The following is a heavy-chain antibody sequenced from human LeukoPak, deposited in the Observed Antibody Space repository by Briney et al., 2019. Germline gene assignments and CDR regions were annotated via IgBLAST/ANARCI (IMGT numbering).Heavy chain of an antibody. V-gene: IGHV3-74*01. D-gene: IGHD5-24*01. CDR1: GFTFSSYV. CDR3: ARDWVYKVDY. CDR2: ISHDGII. J-gene: IGHJ4*02. Sequence: RGSLRLSCETAGFTFSSYVMHWVRRTPGKGLVWVSRISHDGIISYADSVKGRFTISRDNAKNTLILQMNSLRVEDTAVYYCARDWVYKVDYWGRGTLVTVSS.